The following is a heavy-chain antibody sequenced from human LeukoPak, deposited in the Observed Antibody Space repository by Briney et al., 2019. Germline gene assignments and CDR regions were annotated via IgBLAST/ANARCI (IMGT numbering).Heavy chain of an antibody. J-gene: IGHJ4*02. D-gene: IGHD5-12*01. CDR1: GGSFSGYY. Sequence: PSETLSLTCAVYGGSFSGYYWSWIRQPPGKGLEWIGEINHSGSTNYNPSLKSRVTISVDTSKNQFSLKLSSVTAADTAVYYCARQKSGYDSPIDYWGQGTLVTVSS. CDR3: ARQKSGYDSPIDY. V-gene: IGHV4-34*01. CDR2: INHSGST.